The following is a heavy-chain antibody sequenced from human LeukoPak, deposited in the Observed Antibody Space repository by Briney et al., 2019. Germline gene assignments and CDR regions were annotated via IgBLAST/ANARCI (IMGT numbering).Heavy chain of an antibody. CDR3: ARDPGDYDSLTYYYYGMDV. D-gene: IGHD3-3*01. V-gene: IGHV4-4*07. Sequence: PSETLSLTCTVSGGSISSYYWSWIRQPAGKGLEWIGRIYTSGGTNYNPSLKSRVTMSVDTSKNQFSLKLSSVTAADTAVYYCARDPGDYDSLTYYYYGMDVWGQGTTVTVSS. CDR2: IYTSGGT. CDR1: GGSISSYY. J-gene: IGHJ6*02.